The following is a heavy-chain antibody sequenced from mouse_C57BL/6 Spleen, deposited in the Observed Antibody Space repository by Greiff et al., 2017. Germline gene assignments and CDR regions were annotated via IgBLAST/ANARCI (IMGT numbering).Heavy chain of an antibody. Sequence: QVQLQQPGAELVMPGASVKLSCKASGYTFTSYWMHWVKQRPGQGLEWIGEIDPSDSYTNYNQKFKGKSTLTVDKSSSTAYMQLSSLTSEDSAVYYCERGVLLRYFDYWGQGTTLTVSS. CDR2: IDPSDSYT. V-gene: IGHV1-69*01. CDR3: ERGVLLRYFDY. CDR1: GYTFTSYW. J-gene: IGHJ2*01. D-gene: IGHD1-1*01.